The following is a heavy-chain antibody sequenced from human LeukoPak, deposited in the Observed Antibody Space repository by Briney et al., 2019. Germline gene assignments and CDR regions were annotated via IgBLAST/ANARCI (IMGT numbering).Heavy chain of an antibody. CDR3: AKSMVRGVNGYGMDV. V-gene: IGHV3-23*01. D-gene: IGHD3-10*01. CDR1: GFTFSSYA. Sequence: GGSLRLSCAASGFTFSSYAMSWVRQAPGKGLEWVSAISGSGGSTYYADPVKGRFTISRDNSKNTLYLQMNSLRAEDTAVYYCAKSMVRGVNGYGMDVWGQGTTVTVSS. CDR2: ISGSGGST. J-gene: IGHJ6*02.